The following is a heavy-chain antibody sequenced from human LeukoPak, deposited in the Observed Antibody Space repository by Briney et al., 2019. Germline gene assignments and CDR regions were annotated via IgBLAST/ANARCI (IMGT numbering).Heavy chain of an antibody. Sequence: PGGSLRLSCAVSGFTFSSYAMNWVRQAPGKGLEWVSGISGSGAGTYYADSVKGRFTISRDNSKNTLYLQMNSLRAEDTALYYCAKGNIAELPAAPYYWGQGTLVTVSS. D-gene: IGHD2-2*01. V-gene: IGHV3-23*01. J-gene: IGHJ4*02. CDR1: GFTFSSYA. CDR2: ISGSGAGT. CDR3: AKGNIAELPAAPYY.